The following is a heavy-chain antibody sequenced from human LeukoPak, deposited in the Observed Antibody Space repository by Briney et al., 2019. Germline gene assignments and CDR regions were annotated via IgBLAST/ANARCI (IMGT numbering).Heavy chain of an antibody. Sequence: GGSLRLSCAASGFTFSSYEMNWVRQAPGKGLEWVSYISSSGSTIYYADSVKGRFTISRDNAKNSLYLQMNSLRAEDTAVYYCARDHDSIYDSSGPMRWGDWFDPWGQGTLVTVSS. D-gene: IGHD3-22*01. CDR1: GFTFSSYE. V-gene: IGHV3-48*03. CDR3: ARDHDSIYDSSGPMRWGDWFDP. J-gene: IGHJ5*02. CDR2: ISSSGSTI.